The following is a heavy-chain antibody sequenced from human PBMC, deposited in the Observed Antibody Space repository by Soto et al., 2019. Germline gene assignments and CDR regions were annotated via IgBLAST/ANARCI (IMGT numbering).Heavy chain of an antibody. CDR1: GYDFTNYW. D-gene: IGHD3-22*01. CDR3: ARQIYDSDTGPNFQYYFDS. CDR2: IHPGDSDT. Sequence: GESLKISCKGSGYDFTNYWIGWVRQTPGKGLEWMGIIHPGDSDTRYSLSFQGQVTISADKSISTAYLQWSSLKASDTAMYYCARQIYDSDTGPNFQYYFDSWGQGTPVTVSS. V-gene: IGHV5-51*01. J-gene: IGHJ4*02.